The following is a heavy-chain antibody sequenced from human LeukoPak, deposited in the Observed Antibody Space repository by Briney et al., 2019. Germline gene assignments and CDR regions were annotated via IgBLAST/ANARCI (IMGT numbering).Heavy chain of an antibody. Sequence: AGGSLRLSCAASGFTFDDYAMHWVRQAPGRGLEWVSGISWNSGSIGYADSVKGRFTISRDNSKNTLYLQMNSLRAEDTAVYYCAREPGALDYRGQGTLVTVSS. V-gene: IGHV3-9*01. CDR1: GFTFDDYA. CDR2: ISWNSGSI. CDR3: AREPGALDY. D-gene: IGHD7-27*01. J-gene: IGHJ4*02.